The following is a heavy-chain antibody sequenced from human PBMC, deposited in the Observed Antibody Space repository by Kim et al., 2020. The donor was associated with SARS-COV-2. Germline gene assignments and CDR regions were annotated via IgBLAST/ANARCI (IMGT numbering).Heavy chain of an antibody. CDR3: ARTSKSYYTSGIDY. CDR2: ISAYNGNT. D-gene: IGHD3-3*01. Sequence: ASVKVSCKASGYSFTSHAITWLRQAPGHGLEWMGWISAYNGNTNYAQKFQGRLIMTTDTSTNMAYMELRSLRSDDTAFYYCARTSKSYYTSGIDYLGQG. CDR1: GYSFTSHA. J-gene: IGHJ4*02. V-gene: IGHV1-18*04.